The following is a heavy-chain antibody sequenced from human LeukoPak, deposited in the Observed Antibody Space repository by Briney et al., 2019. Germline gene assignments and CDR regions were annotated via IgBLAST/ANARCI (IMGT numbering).Heavy chain of an antibody. CDR2: IRYDGSNK. CDR3: ARDRAVAGTGREGFDY. D-gene: IGHD6-19*01. V-gene: IGHV3-30*02. Sequence: GGSLRLSCAASGFTFSSYGMHWVRQAPGKGREGVAFIRYDGSNKYYADSVKGRFTISRDNSKNTLYLQMNSLRAEDTAVYYCARDRAVAGTGREGFDYWGQGTLVTVSS. CDR1: GFTFSSYG. J-gene: IGHJ4*02.